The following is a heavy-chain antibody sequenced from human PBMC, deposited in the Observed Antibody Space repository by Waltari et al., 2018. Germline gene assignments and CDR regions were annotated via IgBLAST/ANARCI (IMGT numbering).Heavy chain of an antibody. CDR2: ISYDGSNK. J-gene: IGHJ6*02. V-gene: IGHV3-30-3*01. CDR3: ARDRKSGIAARPYYYYGMDV. Sequence: QVQLVESGGGVVQPGRSLRLSCAASGFTFSSYAMHWVRQAPGKGLAWVAVISYDGSNKYYADSVKGRFTISRDNSKNTLYLQMNSLRAEDTAVYYCARDRKSGIAARPYYYYGMDVWGQGTTVTVSS. CDR1: GFTFSSYA. D-gene: IGHD6-6*01.